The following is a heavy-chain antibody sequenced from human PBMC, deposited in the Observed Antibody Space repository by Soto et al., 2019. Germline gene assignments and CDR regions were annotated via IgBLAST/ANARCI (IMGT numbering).Heavy chain of an antibody. J-gene: IGHJ4*02. Sequence: SETLSLTCAVYGGSFSGYYWXWIRQPPGKGLEWIGEINHSGSTNYNPSLKSRVTISVDTSKNQFSLKLSSVTAADTAVYYCARLGLHLGELSLDDYWGQGTLVTVSS. V-gene: IGHV4-34*01. CDR1: GGSFSGYY. CDR3: ARLGLHLGELSLDDY. D-gene: IGHD3-16*02. CDR2: INHSGST.